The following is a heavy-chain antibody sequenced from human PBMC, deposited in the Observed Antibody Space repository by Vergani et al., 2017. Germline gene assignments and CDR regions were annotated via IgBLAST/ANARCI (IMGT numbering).Heavy chain of an antibody. Sequence: QVQLVESGGGVVQPGRSLRLSCAASGFTFNQYGMHWVRQAPGKGLEWVAVTWYDGNNKQYADSVKGRFTISRDNSKSTMYLQMNSLRDEDTGVYYCARRSSSSLGYYYMDVWGKGTTVTVSS. CDR3: ARRSSSSLGYYYMDV. J-gene: IGHJ6*03. D-gene: IGHD6-6*01. CDR2: TWYDGNNK. V-gene: IGHV3-33*01. CDR1: GFTFNQYG.